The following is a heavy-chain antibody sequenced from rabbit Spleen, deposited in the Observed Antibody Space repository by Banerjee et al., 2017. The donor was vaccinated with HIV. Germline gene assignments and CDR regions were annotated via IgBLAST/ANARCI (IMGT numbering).Heavy chain of an antibody. Sequence: QEQLVESGGGLVQPEGSLTLTCTASGFSFSGSGYMCWVRQAPGKGLEWIGCIDAVGSPNTYCARWAKGRFTISRTSSTTVTLQMTSLTAADTATYFCARDLIGIIGWNFYLWGPGTLVTVS. V-gene: IGHV1S45*01. CDR2: IDAVGSPNT. J-gene: IGHJ4*01. CDR3: ARDLIGIIGWNFYL. CDR1: GFSFSGSGY. D-gene: IGHD1-1*01.